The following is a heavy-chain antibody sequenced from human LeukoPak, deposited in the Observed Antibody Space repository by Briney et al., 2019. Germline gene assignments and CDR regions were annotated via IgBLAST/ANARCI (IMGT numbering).Heavy chain of an antibody. CDR3: ARAPPHYGDSCFDY. V-gene: IGHV3-48*01. CDR1: GVTFSHYG. CDR2: ISSSSSTI. J-gene: IGHJ4*02. Sequence: GVSLRLSCAASGVTFSHYGMNWVRQAPGKGLEWVSYISSSSSTIYYADSVKGRFTTSRGNAKKSLYLQMNSLRAEDTAVYYCARAPPHYGDSCFDYWGQGTLVTVSS. D-gene: IGHD4-17*01.